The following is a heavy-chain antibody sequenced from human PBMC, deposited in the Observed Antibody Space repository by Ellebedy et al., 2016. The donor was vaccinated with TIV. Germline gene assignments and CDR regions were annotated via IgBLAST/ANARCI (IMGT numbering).Heavy chain of an antibody. J-gene: IGHJ4*02. CDR1: GYSFTSYW. CDR2: IYPGDSDT. CDR3: ARQPHYYDSSGYYRGYFDY. D-gene: IGHD3-22*01. Sequence: GGSLRLSCKASGYSFTSYWIGWVRQMPGKGLEWMGIIYPGDSDTRYSPSFQGQVTISADKSISTAYLQWSSLKASDTAMYYCARQPHYYDSSGYYRGYFDYWGQGTLVTVSS. V-gene: IGHV5-51*01.